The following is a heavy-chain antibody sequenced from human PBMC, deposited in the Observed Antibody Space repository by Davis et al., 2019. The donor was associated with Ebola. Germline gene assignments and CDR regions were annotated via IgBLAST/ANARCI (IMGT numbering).Heavy chain of an antibody. V-gene: IGHV1-18*01. J-gene: IGHJ5*02. CDR2: ISAYNGNT. CDR1: GYTFTSYG. Sequence: ASVKVSCKASGYTFTSYGISWVRQATGQGLEWMGWISAYNGNTNYAQKLQGRVTMTTDTSTSTAYMELRRLRSDDTAVYYCARLRITIFGVVIPNWFDPWGQGTLVTVSS. D-gene: IGHD3-3*01. CDR3: ARLRITIFGVVIPNWFDP.